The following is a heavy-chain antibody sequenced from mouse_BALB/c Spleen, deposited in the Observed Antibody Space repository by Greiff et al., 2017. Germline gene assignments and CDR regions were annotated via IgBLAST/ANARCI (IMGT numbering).Heavy chain of an antibody. CDR3: ARPTATFAMDY. D-gene: IGHD1-2*01. Sequence: VQLQQSGPELVKPGASVKISCKASGYSFTGYYMHWVKQSHVKSLEWIGRINPYNGATSYNQNFKDKASLTVDKSSSTAYMELHSLTSEDSAVYYCARPTATFAMDYWGQGTSVTVSS. J-gene: IGHJ4*01. CDR2: INPYNGAT. V-gene: IGHV1-31*01. CDR1: GYSFTGYY.